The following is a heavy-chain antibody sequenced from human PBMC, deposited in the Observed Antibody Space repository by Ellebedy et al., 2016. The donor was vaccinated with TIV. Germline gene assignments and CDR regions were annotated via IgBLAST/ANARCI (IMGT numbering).Heavy chain of an antibody. CDR2: ISYDGSNK. D-gene: IGHD3-22*01. CDR3: ARHDSSGYDEYFDY. V-gene: IGHV3-30-3*01. CDR1: GFTFSSYA. Sequence: GESLKISCAASGFTFSSYAMHWVRQAPGKGMEWVAVISYDGSNKYYADSVKGRFTISRDNAKNSLYLQMNSLRAEDTAVYYCARHDSSGYDEYFDYWGQGTLVTVSS. J-gene: IGHJ4*02.